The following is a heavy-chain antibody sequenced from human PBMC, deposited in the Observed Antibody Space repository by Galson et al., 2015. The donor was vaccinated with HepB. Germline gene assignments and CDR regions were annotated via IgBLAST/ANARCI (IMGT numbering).Heavy chain of an antibody. Sequence: CAISGDSVSNNNVAWNWIRQSPSRGLEWLGRTYYKSQWYNDYAVSVKSRITINPDTSKNQVSLQLKSVTPEDTAVYYCARAGPRGGADFDYWGQGTRVTVSA. CDR1: GDSVSNNNVA. D-gene: IGHD1-26*01. CDR3: ARAGPRGGADFDY. V-gene: IGHV6-1*01. J-gene: IGHJ4*02. CDR2: TYYKSQWYN.